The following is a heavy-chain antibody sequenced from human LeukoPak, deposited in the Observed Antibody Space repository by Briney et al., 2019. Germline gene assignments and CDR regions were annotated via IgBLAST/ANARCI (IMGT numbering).Heavy chain of an antibody. CDR2: ISSGSNYI. CDR3: ATSSGYYFDY. Sequence: GGSLRLSRAASGFFSSYSMNWVRQAPGKGLEWVSSISSGSNYIYYADSVRGRFTISRDNAQNSLFLQMDSLRAEDTAVYYCATSSGYYFDYWGQGTLVTVSS. CDR1: GFFSSYS. D-gene: IGHD6-25*01. J-gene: IGHJ4*02. V-gene: IGHV3-21*01.